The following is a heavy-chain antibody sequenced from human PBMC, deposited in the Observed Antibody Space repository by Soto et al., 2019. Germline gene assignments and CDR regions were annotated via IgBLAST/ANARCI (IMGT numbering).Heavy chain of an antibody. CDR2: ISSSGSTI. CDR3: ARDHFGRGYSYGIVAFDI. CDR1: GFTFSDYY. V-gene: IGHV3-11*01. Sequence: GSLRLSCAASGFTFSDYYMSWIRKAPGKGLEWISYISSSGSTIYYADSVKGRFTISRDNAKNSLYLQMNSLRAEDTAVYYCARDHFGRGYSYGIVAFDIWGQGTMVTVSS. J-gene: IGHJ3*02. D-gene: IGHD5-18*01.